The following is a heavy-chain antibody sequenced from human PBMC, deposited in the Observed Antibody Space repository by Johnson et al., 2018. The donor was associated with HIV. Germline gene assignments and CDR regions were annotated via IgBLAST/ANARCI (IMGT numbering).Heavy chain of an antibody. D-gene: IGHD4-11*01. CDR2: IYSGGST. V-gene: IGHV3-66*03. CDR1: GFTVSSNY. J-gene: IGHJ3*02. CDR3: ARDNEVTNAFDI. Sequence: VQLVESGGGLIQPGGSLRLSCAASGFTVSSNYMSWVRQAPGKGLEWVSVIYSGGSTYYADSVKGRFTISRDNSKKTLYLRMNSLRAEDTAVYYCARDNEVTNAFDIWGQGTMVTVSS.